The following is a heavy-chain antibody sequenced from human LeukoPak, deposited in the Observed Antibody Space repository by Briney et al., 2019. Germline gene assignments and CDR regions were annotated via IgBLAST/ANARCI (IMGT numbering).Heavy chain of an antibody. D-gene: IGHD2-15*01. J-gene: IGHJ6*03. Sequence: SETLSLTCAVYGWSFSGYYWSWIRQPPGKGLEWIGEINHSGSKNYNPSLKSRVTISVDTSKHQFSLKLSSVTAADTAVYYCARAGYCSGGSCYSRYYYYYMDVWGKGTTVTISS. CDR1: GWSFSGYY. V-gene: IGHV4-34*01. CDR2: INHSGSK. CDR3: ARAGYCSGGSCYSRYYYYYMDV.